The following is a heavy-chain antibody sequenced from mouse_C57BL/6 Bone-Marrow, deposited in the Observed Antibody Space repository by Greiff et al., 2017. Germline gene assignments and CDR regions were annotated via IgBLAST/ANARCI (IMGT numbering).Heavy chain of an antibody. J-gene: IGHJ4*01. CDR3: ARPGGYSYAMDY. CDR2: ISSGGSYT. V-gene: IGHV5-6*02. D-gene: IGHD2-3*01. Sequence: DVKLVESGGDLVKPGGSLKLSCAASGFTFSSYGMSWVRQTPDKRLEWVATISSGGSYTYYPDSVKGRFTISRDNAKNTLYLQMSSLKSEDTAMYYCARPGGYSYAMDYWGQGTSVTVSS. CDR1: GFTFSSYG.